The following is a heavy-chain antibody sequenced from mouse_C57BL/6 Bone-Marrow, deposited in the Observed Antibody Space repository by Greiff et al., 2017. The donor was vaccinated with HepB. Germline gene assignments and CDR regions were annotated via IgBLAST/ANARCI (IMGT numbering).Heavy chain of an antibody. CDR2: ISNGGGST. CDR3: ARHRAYSRWYIDV. D-gene: IGHD2-10*01. J-gene: IGHJ1*03. Sequence: EVKLVESGGGLVQPGGSLKLSCAASGFTFSDYYMYWVRQTPEKRLEWVAYISNGGGSTYYPDTVKGRFTISRDNAKNTLYLQMSRLKSEDTAMYYCARHRAYSRWYIDVWGTGTTVTVSS. CDR1: GFTFSDYY. V-gene: IGHV5-12*01.